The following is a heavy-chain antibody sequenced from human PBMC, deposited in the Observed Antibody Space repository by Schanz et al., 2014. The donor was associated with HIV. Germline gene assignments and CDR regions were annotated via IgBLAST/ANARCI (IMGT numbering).Heavy chain of an antibody. D-gene: IGHD6-13*01. J-gene: IGHJ5*02. CDR1: GFTFNNYA. Sequence: VQLLESGGGLVQPGGSLRLSCAASGFTFNNYAMNWVRQTPGKGLEWVSAISGSGGGTYYADSVKGRFTISRDNSKNTLYLHMNSLGAEDTALYYCAKDKSRHTYSSSSIFDPWGQGTLIIVSS. CDR3: AKDKSRHTYSSSSIFDP. CDR2: ISGSGGGT. V-gene: IGHV3-23*01.